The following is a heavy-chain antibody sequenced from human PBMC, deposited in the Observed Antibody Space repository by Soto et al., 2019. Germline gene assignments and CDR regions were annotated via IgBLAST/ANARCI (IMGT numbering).Heavy chain of an antibody. Sequence: PSETLSLTCAVSGGSISSSNWWSWVRQPPGKGLEWIGEIYHSGSTNYNPSLKSRVTISVDKSKNQFSLKLSSVTAAVTAVYYCAAIGMVVAANYFDYWGQGTLVTVSS. V-gene: IGHV4-4*02. CDR1: GGSISSSNW. J-gene: IGHJ4*02. CDR3: AAIGMVVAANYFDY. CDR2: IYHSGST. D-gene: IGHD2-15*01.